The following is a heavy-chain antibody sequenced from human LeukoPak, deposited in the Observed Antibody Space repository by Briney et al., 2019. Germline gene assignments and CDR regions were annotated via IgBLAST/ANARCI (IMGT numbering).Heavy chain of an antibody. Sequence: PGGSLRLSCAAPGFTFSSYEMNSVRQAPGKGLGWVSYISSSGSTIYYADSVKGRFTISRDKAKMSLYLLMTNLRAEDTAVYYCAELGITMIGGVWGKGTTVTISS. CDR1: GFTFSSYE. V-gene: IGHV3-48*03. D-gene: IGHD3-10*02. J-gene: IGHJ6*04. CDR3: AELGITMIGGV. CDR2: ISSSGSTI.